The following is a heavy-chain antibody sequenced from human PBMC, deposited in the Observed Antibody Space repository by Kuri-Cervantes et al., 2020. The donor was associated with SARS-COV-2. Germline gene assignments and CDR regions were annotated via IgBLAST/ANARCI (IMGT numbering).Heavy chain of an antibody. D-gene: IGHD1-1*01. CDR1: GGSFSGYY. CDR3: ARDHPDKVGV. Sequence: SETLSLTCAVYGGSFSGYYWSWIRQPPGKGLEWIGEINHSGSTNYNPSLKSRVTISVDTSKNQFSLKLSSVTAADTAVYYCARDHPDKVGVWGQGTTVTVSS. J-gene: IGHJ6*02. V-gene: IGHV4-34*01. CDR2: INHSGST.